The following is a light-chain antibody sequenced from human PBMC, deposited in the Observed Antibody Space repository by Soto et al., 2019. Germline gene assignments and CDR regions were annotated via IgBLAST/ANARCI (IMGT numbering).Light chain of an antibody. CDR3: AAWDDSLNAL. CDR2: IND. V-gene: IGLV1-44*01. CDR1: SSNIGDNP. Sequence: QAVVTQPPSASRTPGQRITISCSGSSSNIGDNPVNWYQQLPGAAPKLLIYINDQRPSGVPDRFSGSKSGTSASLAISGLQPEDEADYYCAAWDDSLNALFGTGTKLTVL. J-gene: IGLJ1*01.